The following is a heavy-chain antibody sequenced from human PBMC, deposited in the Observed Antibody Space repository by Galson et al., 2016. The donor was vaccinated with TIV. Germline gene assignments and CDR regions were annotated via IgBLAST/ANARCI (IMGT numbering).Heavy chain of an antibody. J-gene: IGHJ4*02. CDR3: ARQWQSYFFDY. V-gene: IGHV3-33*05. CDR1: GFTFSSYD. CDR2: ISFDRSDK. Sequence: SLRLSCAASGFTFSSYDMHWVRQAPGKGLEWVAIISFDRSDKYYGDYVKGRFTISRDNSKNTLYLQMNSLTAEDTAVYYCARQWQSYFFDYWGQGILVTVSS. D-gene: IGHD6-19*01.